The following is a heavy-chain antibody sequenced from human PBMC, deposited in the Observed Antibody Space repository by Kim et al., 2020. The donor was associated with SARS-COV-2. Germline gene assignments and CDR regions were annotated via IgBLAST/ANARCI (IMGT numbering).Heavy chain of an antibody. CDR1: GFTFSSYG. D-gene: IGHD2-15*01. J-gene: IGHJ5*02. Sequence: GGSLRLSCAASGFTFSSYGMHWVRQAPGKGLEWVAVIWYDGSNKYYADSVKGRFTISRDNSKNTLYLQMNSLRAEDTAVYYCARDPYCSGGSCYSGDWFDPWGQGTLVTVSS. CDR3: ARDPYCSGGSCYSGDWFDP. CDR2: IWYDGSNK. V-gene: IGHV3-33*01.